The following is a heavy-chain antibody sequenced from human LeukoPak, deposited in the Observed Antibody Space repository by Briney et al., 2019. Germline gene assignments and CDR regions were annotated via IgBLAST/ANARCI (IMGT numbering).Heavy chain of an antibody. V-gene: IGHV4-34*01. CDR1: GGSFSGYY. Sequence: SETLSLTCAVYGGSFSGYYWSWIRQPPGKGLEWIGEINHSGSTNYNPSLKSRVTISVDTSKNQFSLKLSSVTAADTAVYYCAGLVGATSLDAFNIWGQGTMVTVSS. CDR3: AGLVGATSLDAFNI. D-gene: IGHD1-26*01. CDR2: INHSGST. J-gene: IGHJ3*02.